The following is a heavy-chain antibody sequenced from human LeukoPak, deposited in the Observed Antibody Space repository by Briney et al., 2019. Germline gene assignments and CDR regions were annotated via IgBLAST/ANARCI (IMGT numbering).Heavy chain of an antibody. CDR1: GGSISSSSYY. J-gene: IGHJ5*02. D-gene: IGHD5-24*01. CDR2: IYTSGST. Sequence: SETLSLTCTVSGGSISSSSYYWGWIRQPAGKGLEWIGRIYTSGSTNYNPSLKSRVTMSVDTSKNQFSLKLSSVTAADTAVYYCARAVEGMATDNWFDPWGQGTLVTVSS. CDR3: ARAVEGMATDNWFDP. V-gene: IGHV4-61*02.